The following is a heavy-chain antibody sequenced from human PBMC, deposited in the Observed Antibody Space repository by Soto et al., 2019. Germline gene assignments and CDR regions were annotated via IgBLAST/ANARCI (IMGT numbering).Heavy chain of an antibody. V-gene: IGHV1-3*01. J-gene: IGHJ4*02. CDR2: INAGNGNT. CDR3: ARSERFGGYLGLFDY. CDR1: GYTFTSYA. Sequence: ASVKVSCKASGYTFTSYAMHWVRQAPGQRLEWMGWINAGNGNTKYSQKFQGRVTITRDTSASTAYMELSSLRSEDTAVYYCARSERFGGYLGLFDYWGQGTLVTVSS. D-gene: IGHD3-16*01.